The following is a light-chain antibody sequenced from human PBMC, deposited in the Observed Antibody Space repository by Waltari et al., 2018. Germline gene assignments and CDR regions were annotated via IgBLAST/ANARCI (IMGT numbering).Light chain of an antibody. Sequence: EIVLTQSPATLSLSPGERATLSCRASQSVSSYLAWYQQKPGRAPRLLIYDASNRATGIPARFSGSGSGTDFSLTISSLEPEDLAVYYCQQRSGWPPMYTFGQGTKLEIK. V-gene: IGKV3-11*01. CDR2: DAS. CDR3: QQRSGWPPMYT. J-gene: IGKJ2*01. CDR1: QSVSSY.